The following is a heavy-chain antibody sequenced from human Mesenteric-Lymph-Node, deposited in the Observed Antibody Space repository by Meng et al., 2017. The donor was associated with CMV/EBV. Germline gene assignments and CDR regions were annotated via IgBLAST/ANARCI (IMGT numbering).Heavy chain of an antibody. D-gene: IGHD3-10*01. CDR3: ARDPLNYYGSGLYYYYGMDV. V-gene: IGHV3-21*01. CDR2: ISSSSSYI. J-gene: IGHJ6*02. Sequence: GGSLRLSCAASGFTFSSYSMNWVRQAPGKGLEWVSSISSSSSYIYYADSVKGRFTISRDNAKNSLYLQMNSLRAEDTAVYYCARDPLNYYGSGLYYYYGMDVWGQGTTVTVSS. CDR1: GFTFSSYS.